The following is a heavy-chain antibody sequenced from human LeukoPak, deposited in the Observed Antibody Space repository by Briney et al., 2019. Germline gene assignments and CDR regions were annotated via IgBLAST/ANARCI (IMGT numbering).Heavy chain of an antibody. CDR3: TKASLAFGTKYFDP. J-gene: IGHJ5*02. D-gene: IGHD3-10*01. CDR1: GYPFSNYD. CDR2: MNPKSGNT. V-gene: IGHV1-8*01. Sequence: ASVKVSCKASGYPFSNYDINWVRQAPGQGLEWMGWMNPKSGNTGYGQKFQGRVTMTRVTSITTAYMELRSLRSDDTAVYYCTKASLAFGTKYFDPWGQGTLVTASS.